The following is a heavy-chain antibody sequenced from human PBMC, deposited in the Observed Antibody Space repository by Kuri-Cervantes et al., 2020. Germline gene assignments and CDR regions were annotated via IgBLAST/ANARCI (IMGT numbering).Heavy chain of an antibody. J-gene: IGHJ3*02. CDR2: ISGSGGST. V-gene: IGHV3-23*01. CDR3: AIPIGGSYGEEI. CDR1: GFTFSSYA. D-gene: IGHD1-26*01. Sequence: GGSLRLSCAVSGFTFSSYAMNWVRQAPGKGLEWVLAISGSGGSTYYADSVKGRFTISRDNAKNSLYLQMNSLRAEDTAVYYCAIPIGGSYGEEIWGQGTMVTVSS.